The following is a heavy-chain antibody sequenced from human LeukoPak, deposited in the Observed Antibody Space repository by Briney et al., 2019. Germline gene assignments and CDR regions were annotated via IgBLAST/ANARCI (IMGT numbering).Heavy chain of an antibody. V-gene: IGHV1-18*04. CDR1: GYSFTSYW. Sequence: GESLKISCKGSGYSFTSYWISWVRQAPGQGLEWMGWISAYNGNTNYAQKLQGRVTMTTDTSTSTAYMELRSLRSDDTAVYYCARESLAYYYYYYGMDVWGQGTTVTVSS. CDR3: ARESLAYYYYYYGMDV. CDR2: ISAYNGNT. J-gene: IGHJ6*02.